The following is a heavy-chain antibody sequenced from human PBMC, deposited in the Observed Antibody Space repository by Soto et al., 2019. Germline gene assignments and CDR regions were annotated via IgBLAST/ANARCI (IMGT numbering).Heavy chain of an antibody. CDR1: GGSISSGGYY. Sequence: SETLSLTCTVSGGSISSGGYYWSWIRQHPGKGLEWIGYIYYSGSTYYNPSLKSRVTISVDTSKNQFSLKLRSVTAADTAVYYCARGPTYDRNYVGGYGVDPWGQGTLVTVSS. CDR3: ARGPTYDRNYVGGYGVDP. J-gene: IGHJ5*02. D-gene: IGHD1-7*01. V-gene: IGHV4-31*03. CDR2: IYYSGST.